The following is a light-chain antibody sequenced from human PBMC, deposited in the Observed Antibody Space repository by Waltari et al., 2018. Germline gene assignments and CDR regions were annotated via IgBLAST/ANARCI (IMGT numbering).Light chain of an antibody. V-gene: IGLV1-44*01. J-gene: IGLJ2*01. CDR2: RNK. Sequence: QSVLTQPPSASGTPGQRVPISCSASTSNVGSNRVTWYQQVPGTAPKLLIYRNKQRPSGVPDRFSGSKSGTSASLAISGLQSEDEADYYCAAWDYSLDGHVLFGGGTKLTVL. CDR1: TSNVGSNR. CDR3: AAWDYSLDGHVL.